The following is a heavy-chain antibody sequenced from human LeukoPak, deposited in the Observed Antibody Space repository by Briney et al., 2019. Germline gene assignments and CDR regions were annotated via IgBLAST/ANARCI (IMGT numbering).Heavy chain of an antibody. V-gene: IGHV1-2*02. Sequence: GASVKVSCKASGYTFTGYYMHWVRQAPGQGLEWMGWINPNSGGTNYAQKFQGRVTMTRDTSISTAYMELSRLRSDDTAVYYCARDPGDDSSGYYYWGQGTLVTVSS. D-gene: IGHD3-22*01. J-gene: IGHJ4*02. CDR3: ARDPGDDSSGYYY. CDR1: GYTFTGYY. CDR2: INPNSGGT.